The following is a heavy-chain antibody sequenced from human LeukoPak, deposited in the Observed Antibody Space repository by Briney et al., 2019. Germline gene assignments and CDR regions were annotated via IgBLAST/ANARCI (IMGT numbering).Heavy chain of an antibody. CDR3: ASSRPSSGNWFDP. CDR2: IIPIFGTA. D-gene: IGHD6-25*01. V-gene: IGHV1-69*05. CDR1: GGTFSSYA. Sequence: PVASVKVSCKASGGTFSSYAISWVRQAPGQGLEWMGGIIPIFGTANYAQKFQGRVTITTDESTSTAYMELSSLRSEDTAVYYCASSRPSSGNWFDPWGQGTLVTVSS. J-gene: IGHJ5*02.